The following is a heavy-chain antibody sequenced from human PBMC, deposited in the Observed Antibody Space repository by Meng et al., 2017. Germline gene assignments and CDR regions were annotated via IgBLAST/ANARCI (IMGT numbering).Heavy chain of an antibody. CDR2: IIPIFGTA. V-gene: IGHV1-69*06. Sequence: QVQLGQCGAEVKKPGSSVKVSCKASGGTFSSYAISWVRQAPGQGLEWMGGIIPIFGTANYAQKFQGRVTITADKSTSTAYMELSSLRSEDTAVYYCHSGWYQAGDDYWGQGTLVTVSS. J-gene: IGHJ4*02. CDR3: HSGWYQAGDDY. D-gene: IGHD6-19*01. CDR1: GGTFSSYA.